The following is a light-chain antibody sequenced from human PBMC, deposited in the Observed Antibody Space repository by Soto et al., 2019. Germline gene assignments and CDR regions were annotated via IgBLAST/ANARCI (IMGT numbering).Light chain of an antibody. CDR1: QTVSTY. CDR3: QQRTNWLT. J-gene: IGKJ3*01. CDR2: DAS. V-gene: IGKV3-11*01. Sequence: EIVLTQSPATLSLSPGERATLSCRASQTVSTYLAWYQQKPGQAPRLLIYDASNRATGIPARFSGSGSGTDFTRTISSLEPEDFGVYYCQQRTNWLTFGPGTKVDI.